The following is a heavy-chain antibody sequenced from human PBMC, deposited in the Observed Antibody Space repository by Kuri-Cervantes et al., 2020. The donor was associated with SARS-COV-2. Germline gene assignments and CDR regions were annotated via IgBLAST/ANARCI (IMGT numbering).Heavy chain of an antibody. CDR3: ARGIRAPLYSSGWYSN. J-gene: IGHJ4*02. V-gene: IGHV1-69*13. Sequence: SVKVFCKASGGTFSSYAISWVRQAPGQGLEWMGGIIPIFGTANYAQKFQGRVTITADESTSTAYMELSSLRSEDTAVYYCARGIRAPLYSSGWYSNWGQGTLVTVSS. D-gene: IGHD6-19*01. CDR2: IIPIFGTA. CDR1: GGTFSSYA.